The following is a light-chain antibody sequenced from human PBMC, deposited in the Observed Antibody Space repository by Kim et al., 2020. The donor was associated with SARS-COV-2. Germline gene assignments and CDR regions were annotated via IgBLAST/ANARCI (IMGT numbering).Light chain of an antibody. Sequence: QSITISFTGTSSDVGGYEVVAWYQHHPGKAPKLMIYDVSKRPSGVSNRFSGSKSGNTASLTISGLQAEDEADYYCSSYTSSSTSYVFGTGTKVTVL. CDR3: SSYTSSSTSYV. J-gene: IGLJ1*01. V-gene: IGLV2-14*03. CDR2: DVS. CDR1: SSDVGGYEV.